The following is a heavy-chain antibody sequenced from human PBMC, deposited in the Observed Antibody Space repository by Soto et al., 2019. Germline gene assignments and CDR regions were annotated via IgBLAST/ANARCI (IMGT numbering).Heavy chain of an antibody. V-gene: IGHV4-61*01. Sequence: QVQLQESGPGLVKPSETLSLTCTVSGGSVSSESHYWSWIRQTPGKGVEWIGYIYYTGSTNYNPTLKGRGTKSVDTSRDQGSLRLRSVTRADTAVYYCARDQYDFRSGSYYYAMEVWGQGTKGPVSS. CDR3: ARDQYDFRSGSYYYAMEV. CDR2: IYYTGST. CDR1: GGSVSSESHY. D-gene: IGHD3-3*01. J-gene: IGHJ6*02.